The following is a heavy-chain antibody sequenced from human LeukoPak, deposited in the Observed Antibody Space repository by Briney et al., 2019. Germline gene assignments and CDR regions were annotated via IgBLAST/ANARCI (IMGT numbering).Heavy chain of an antibody. D-gene: IGHD3-22*01. CDR3: ARAGSSGYDY. Sequence: PSETLSLTCTVSGGSISSSSYYWGWIRQPPGKGLEWIGYIYYSGSTNYNPSLKSRVTISVDTSKNQFSLKLSSVTAADTAVYYCARAGSSGYDYWGQGTLVTVSS. CDR1: GGSISSSSYY. V-gene: IGHV4-61*05. CDR2: IYYSGST. J-gene: IGHJ4*02.